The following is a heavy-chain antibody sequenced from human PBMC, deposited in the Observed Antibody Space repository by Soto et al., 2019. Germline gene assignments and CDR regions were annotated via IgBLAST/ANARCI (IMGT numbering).Heavy chain of an antibody. CDR1: GFTFSSYA. CDR3: AKDPRVAIAVAANEEYFQQ. J-gene: IGHJ1*01. V-gene: IGHV3-23*01. D-gene: IGHD6-19*01. CDR2: ISGSGGST. Sequence: PGGSLRLSCAASGFTFSSYAMSWVRQAPGKGLEWVSAISGSGGSTYYADSVKGRFTISRDNSKNTLYLQMNSLRAEDTAVYYCAKDPRVAIAVAANEEYFQQWGQGTLVTVAS.